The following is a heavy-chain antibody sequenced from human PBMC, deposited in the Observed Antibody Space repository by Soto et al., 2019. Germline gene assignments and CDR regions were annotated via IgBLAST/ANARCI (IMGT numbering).Heavy chain of an antibody. J-gene: IGHJ4*01. CDR1: GFTFSSYA. D-gene: IGHD3-22*01. Sequence: GGSLRLSCAASGFTFSSYAMSWVRQAPGKGLEWVSAISGSGGSTYYADSVKGRFTISRDNSKNTLYLQMNSLRAEDTAVYYCAKEDSSGYYGSPRETTTFDYWGQEPWSPSPQ. CDR2: ISGSGGST. CDR3: AKEDSSGYYGSPRETTTFDY. V-gene: IGHV3-23*01.